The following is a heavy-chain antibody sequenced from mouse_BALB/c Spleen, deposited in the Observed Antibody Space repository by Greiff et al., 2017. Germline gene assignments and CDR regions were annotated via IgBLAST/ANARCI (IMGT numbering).Heavy chain of an antibody. J-gene: IGHJ3*01. V-gene: IGHV7-3*02. Sequence: EVKLVESGGGLVQPGGSLRLSCATSGFTFTDYYMSWVRQPPGKALEWLGFIRNKANGYTTEYSASVKGRFTISRDNSQSILYLQMNTLRAEDSATYYCAREGGNYVPFAYWGQGTLGTVSA. CDR1: GFTFTDYY. D-gene: IGHD2-1*01. CDR2: IRNKANGYTT. CDR3: AREGGNYVPFAY.